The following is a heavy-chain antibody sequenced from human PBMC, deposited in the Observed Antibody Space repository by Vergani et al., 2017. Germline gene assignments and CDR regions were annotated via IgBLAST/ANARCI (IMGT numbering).Heavy chain of an antibody. D-gene: IGHD2-21*01. CDR2: IKSTFDRGTT. J-gene: IGHJ6*02. Sequence: EVQLVESGGGIVKPGGSHRLSCVASGFSFRNAWMNWVRRTPGKGLEWVGRIKSTFDRGTTDYAEAVKGRFTISRDDSKNTLFLQMNGLKTEDIGVYYCTTDPRYCGDGSCYWLRDHHYYGMDVWGQGTTVTVSS. CDR3: TTDPRYCGDGSCYWLRDHHYYGMDV. CDR1: GFSFRNAW. V-gene: IGHV3-15*07.